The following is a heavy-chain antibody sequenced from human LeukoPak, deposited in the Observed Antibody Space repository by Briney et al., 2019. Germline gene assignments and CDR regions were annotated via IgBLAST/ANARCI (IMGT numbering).Heavy chain of an antibody. Sequence: PSEILSLTCTVSGGSISSHYWSWIRPPPGKGLEGIGYIYYSGSTNYNPSLKSRVTISVDTSKNQFSLKLSSVTAADTAVYYCASTYDFWSGYPPGYYYYMDVWGKGTTVTVSS. CDR3: ASTYDFWSGYPPGYYYYMDV. CDR1: GGSISSHY. D-gene: IGHD3-3*01. CDR2: IYYSGST. J-gene: IGHJ6*03. V-gene: IGHV4-59*11.